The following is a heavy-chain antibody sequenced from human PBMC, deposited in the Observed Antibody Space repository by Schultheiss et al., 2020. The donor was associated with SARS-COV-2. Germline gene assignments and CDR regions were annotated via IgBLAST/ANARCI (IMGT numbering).Heavy chain of an antibody. D-gene: IGHD3-3*01. CDR3: ARDKSGYPENWFDP. J-gene: IGHJ5*02. CDR1: GGSISSGGYS. Sequence: SETLSLTCAVSGGSISSGGYSWSWIRQPAGKGLEWIGRIYTSGSTNYNPSLKSRVTMSVDTSKNQFSLKLSSVTAADTAVYYCARDKSGYPENWFDPWGQGTLVTVSS. CDR2: IYTSGST. V-gene: IGHV4-61*02.